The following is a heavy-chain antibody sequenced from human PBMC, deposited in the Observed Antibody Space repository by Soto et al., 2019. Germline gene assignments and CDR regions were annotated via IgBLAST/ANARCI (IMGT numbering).Heavy chain of an antibody. V-gene: IGHV4-31*03. CDR2: IYHSGST. D-gene: IGHD3-3*01. CDR3: ARAPTNFWSAYYEY. J-gene: IGHJ4*02. CDR1: GDSIFNGGHY. Sequence: SETLSLTCTVSGDSIFNGGHYWTWIRQHPGRGLEWISYIYHSGSTFSNPSLKSRVTTSLDTSKNQFSLKLSSVTAVDTAVYYCARAPTNFWSAYYEYWGQGILVTVSS.